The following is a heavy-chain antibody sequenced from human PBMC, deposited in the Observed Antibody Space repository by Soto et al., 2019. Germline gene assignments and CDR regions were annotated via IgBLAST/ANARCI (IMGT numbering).Heavy chain of an antibody. D-gene: IGHD3-16*01. J-gene: IGHJ4*02. Sequence: EVQLLESGGGLVQPGGSLRLSCAASGFTFSSIAMSWVRQTPGKGLEWVSAITSRGDNTYYADSVKGRFTISRDNSKNTLYLQMDTLRVDDTAVYYCAKRGGTSCLDSWGQGTLVTISS. CDR2: ITSRGDNT. CDR3: AKRGGTSCLDS. V-gene: IGHV3-23*01. CDR1: GFTFSSIA.